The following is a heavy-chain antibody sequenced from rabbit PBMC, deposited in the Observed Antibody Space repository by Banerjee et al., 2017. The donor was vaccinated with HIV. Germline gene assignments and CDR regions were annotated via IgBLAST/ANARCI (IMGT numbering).Heavy chain of an antibody. V-gene: IGHV1S47*01. J-gene: IGHJ6*01. CDR2: IDPVFDST. Sequence: QEQLVESGGGLVQPEGSLTLTCKASGFDFSSNAICWVRQAPGKGLEWIGYIDPVFDSTYYANWVNGRFTISSHNTQNTVSLQMNSLTAADTATYFCARYWGDIYPLWGPGTLVTVS. CDR1: GFDFSSNA. CDR3: ARYWGDIYPL. D-gene: IGHD4-1*01.